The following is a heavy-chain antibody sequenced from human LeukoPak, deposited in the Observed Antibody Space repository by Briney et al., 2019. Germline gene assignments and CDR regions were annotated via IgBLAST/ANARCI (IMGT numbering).Heavy chain of an antibody. V-gene: IGHV4-59*01. Sequence: SETLSLTCTVSGGSISSYYWSWIRQPPGKGLEWIGYIYYSGSTNYNPSLKSRVTISVDTSKNQFSLKLSSVTAADTAVYYCARSGGFWSGYYDYWGQGTLVTVSS. CDR3: ARSGGFWSGYYDY. CDR2: IYYSGST. CDR1: GGSISSYY. J-gene: IGHJ4*02. D-gene: IGHD3-3*01.